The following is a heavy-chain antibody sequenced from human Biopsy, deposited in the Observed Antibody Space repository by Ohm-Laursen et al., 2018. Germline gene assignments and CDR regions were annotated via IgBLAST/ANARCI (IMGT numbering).Heavy chain of an antibody. D-gene: IGHD3-22*01. CDR3: AREGDDSSGYTPHYFDY. CDR2: IWYDGSNK. V-gene: IGHV3-33*01. CDR1: GFTFSSYG. Sequence: SLRLSCTASGFTFSSYGMHWVRQAPGKGLEWVAVIWYDGSNKYYADSVKGRFTISRDDPKNTLYLQMNSLRAEDTAVYYCAREGDDSSGYTPHYFDYWGQGTLVTVSS. J-gene: IGHJ4*02.